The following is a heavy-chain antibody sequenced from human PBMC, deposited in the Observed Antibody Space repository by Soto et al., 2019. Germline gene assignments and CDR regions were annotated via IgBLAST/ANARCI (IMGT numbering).Heavy chain of an antibody. J-gene: IGHJ4*02. CDR3: AREMVRGVGSDY. CDR2: ISTYNGNT. CDR1: GYTFTSYG. Sequence: QVQLVQSGAEVKKPGASVKVSCKASGYTFTSYGISWVRQAPGQGLEWMGWISTYNGNTKYAQKLQGRVTMTTDTPTRTWYVKLRSLRSNDTEVFYCAREMVRGVGSDYWGQGTLVTVSS. V-gene: IGHV1-18*01. D-gene: IGHD3-10*01.